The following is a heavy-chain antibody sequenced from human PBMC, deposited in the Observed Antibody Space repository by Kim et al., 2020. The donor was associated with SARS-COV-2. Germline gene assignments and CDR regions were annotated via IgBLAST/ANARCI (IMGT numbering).Heavy chain of an antibody. V-gene: IGHV1-18*01. J-gene: IGHJ4*02. CDR2: ISAYNGNT. CDR3: ARPIYGFYGDPWYFDY. D-gene: IGHD4-17*01. CDR1: GYTFTSYG. Sequence: ASVKVSCKASGYTFTSYGISWVRQAPGQGLECMGWISAYNGNTNYAQKLQGRVTMTTDTSTSTAYMELRSLRSDDTAVYYCARPIYGFYGDPWYFDYWGQGTLVTVSS.